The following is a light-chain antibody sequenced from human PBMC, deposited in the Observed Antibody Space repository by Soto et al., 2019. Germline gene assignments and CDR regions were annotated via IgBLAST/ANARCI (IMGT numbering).Light chain of an antibody. Sequence: QSALTQPPSVSGAPGQRVTIACTGNNSNIGTGFDVHWYRHFPGAPPKLLLSGTSHRPSGVPDRFSGSKSGTSASLAITGLQADDEADYYCQTSDSGLFGLIFGTGTKVTVL. V-gene: IGLV1-40*01. CDR2: GTS. CDR3: QTSDSGLFGLI. J-gene: IGLJ1*01. CDR1: NSNIGTGFD.